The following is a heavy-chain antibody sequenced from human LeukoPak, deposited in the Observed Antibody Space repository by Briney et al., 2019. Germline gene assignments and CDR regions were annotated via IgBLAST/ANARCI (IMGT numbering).Heavy chain of an antibody. D-gene: IGHD6-13*01. CDR3: ARTLHSSSWYRQYYYMDV. V-gene: IGHV4-34*01. CDR1: GGSFSGYY. CDR2: INHSGST. J-gene: IGHJ6*03. Sequence: PSETLSLTCAVYGGSFSGYYWSWIRQPPGKGLEWIGEINHSGSTNYNPSLKSRVTISVDTSKNQFSLKLSSVTAADTAVYYCARTLHSSSWYRQYYYMDVRGKGTTVTVSS.